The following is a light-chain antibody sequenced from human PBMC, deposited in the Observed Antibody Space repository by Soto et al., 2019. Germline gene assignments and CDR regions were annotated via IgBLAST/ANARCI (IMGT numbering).Light chain of an antibody. CDR3: QAWDSSTAV. Sequence: SYELTQPPSVSVSPGQTAIITCSGDKLGDKYACWYQQRPGQSPVVVIYQDTKRPSGIPERFSGSSSGNTATLTISGTQATDEADYYCQAWDSSTAVFGGGTKLTVL. V-gene: IGLV3-1*01. CDR1: KLGDKY. J-gene: IGLJ2*01. CDR2: QDT.